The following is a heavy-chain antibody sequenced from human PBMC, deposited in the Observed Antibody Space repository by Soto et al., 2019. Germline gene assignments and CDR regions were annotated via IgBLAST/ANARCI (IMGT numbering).Heavy chain of an antibody. Sequence: ASVKVSCKASGYTFTSCYMHWVRQAPGQGLEWMGIINPSGGSTSYAQKFQGRVTMTRDTSTSTVYMELSSLRSEDTAVYYCASGAREYYFDYWGQGTLVTVSS. V-gene: IGHV1-46*01. D-gene: IGHD3-10*01. J-gene: IGHJ4*02. CDR2: INPSGGST. CDR3: ASGAREYYFDY. CDR1: GYTFTSCY.